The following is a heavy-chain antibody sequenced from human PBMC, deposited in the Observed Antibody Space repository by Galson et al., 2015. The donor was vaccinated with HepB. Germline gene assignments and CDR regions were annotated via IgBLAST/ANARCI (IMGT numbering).Heavy chain of an antibody. CDR3: AREGPYGGYGNYYFDY. CDR1: GFTFSSYA. D-gene: IGHD5-12*01. Sequence: SLRLSCAASGFTFSSYAMHWVRQAPGKGLEWVAVISYDGSNKYYADSVKGRFTISRDNSKNTLYLQMNSLRAEDTAVYYCAREGPYGGYGNYYFDYWGQGNLVTVSS. J-gene: IGHJ4*02. CDR2: ISYDGSNK. V-gene: IGHV3-30-3*01.